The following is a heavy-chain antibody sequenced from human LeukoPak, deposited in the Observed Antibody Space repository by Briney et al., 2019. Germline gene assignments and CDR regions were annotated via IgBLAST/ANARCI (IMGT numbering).Heavy chain of an antibody. CDR3: ARGRITMVRGATAPGY. Sequence: ASVKVSCKAPGYTFTGYYMHWVRQAPGQGLEWMGWINPNSGGTNYAQKFQGRVTMTRDTSISTAYMDLSRLRSDDTAVYYCARGRITMVRGATAPGYWGQGTLVTVSS. CDR2: INPNSGGT. J-gene: IGHJ4*02. V-gene: IGHV1-2*02. D-gene: IGHD3-10*01. CDR1: GYTFTGYY.